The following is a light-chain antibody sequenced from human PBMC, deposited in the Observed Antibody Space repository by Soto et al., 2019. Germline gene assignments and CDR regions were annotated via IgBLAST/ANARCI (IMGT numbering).Light chain of an antibody. CDR2: PAS. CDR1: QDISTS. Sequence: DIQLTQSPSFLSASVGDRVTVSCRASQDISTSLAWFQQKAGKVPQLLVYPASTLQDGVPSRFSGSGSGTYFTLTINNLQAEDFATYYCQHLRTYPFNFGQGTKLDIK. J-gene: IGKJ2*01. V-gene: IGKV1-9*01. CDR3: QHLRTYPFN.